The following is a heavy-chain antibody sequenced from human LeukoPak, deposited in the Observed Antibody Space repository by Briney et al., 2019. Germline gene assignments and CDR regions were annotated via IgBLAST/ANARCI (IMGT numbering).Heavy chain of an antibody. D-gene: IGHD2-2*01. J-gene: IGHJ5*02. CDR3: ASATTYQLLGFDP. V-gene: IGHV4-30-4*01. CDR2: IYYSGST. Sequence: SQTLSLTCTVSGGSISSGDYYWSWIRQPPGKGLEWIGYIYYSGSTYYNPSLKSRVTISVDTSKNQFSLKLSSVTAADTAVYYCASATTYQLLGFDPWGQGTLVTVSS. CDR1: GGSISSGDYY.